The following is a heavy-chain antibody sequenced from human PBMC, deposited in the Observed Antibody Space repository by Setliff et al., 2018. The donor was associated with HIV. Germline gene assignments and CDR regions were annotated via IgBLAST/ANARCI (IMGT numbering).Heavy chain of an antibody. CDR2: INHSGGT. CDR1: GGSISPYY. J-gene: IGHJ4*02. V-gene: IGHV4-34*01. Sequence: PSETLSLTCTVSGGSISPYYWNWIRQPPGRGLEWIGEINHSGGTNYNPSLKSRVTISVDTSKNKFSLKLSSVTAADTAVYYCARGKSYNFWSGYTISRVYFDYWGQGTLVTVSS. CDR3: ARGKSYNFWSGYTISRVYFDY. D-gene: IGHD3-3*01.